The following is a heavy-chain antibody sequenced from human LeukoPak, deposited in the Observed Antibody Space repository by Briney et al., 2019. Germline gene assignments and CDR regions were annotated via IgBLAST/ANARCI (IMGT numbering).Heavy chain of an antibody. Sequence: GRSLRLSCAVSGFNLKSYAMHWVRQAPGKGLEWVAVIRHDEANSFYADSVQGRFTISRDTSKKLLYLQMNSLRVEDTAVYYCAKEYTPSSPLGELDSWGQGTLVTVSS. J-gene: IGHJ4*02. CDR1: GFNLKSYA. CDR2: IRHDEANS. CDR3: AKEYTPSSPLGELDS. V-gene: IGHV3-33*06. D-gene: IGHD6-6*01.